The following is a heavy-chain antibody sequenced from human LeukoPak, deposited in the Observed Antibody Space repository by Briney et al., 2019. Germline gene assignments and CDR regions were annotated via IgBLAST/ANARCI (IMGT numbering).Heavy chain of an antibody. J-gene: IGHJ5*02. CDR2: FDPEDGET. V-gene: IGHV1-24*01. Sequence: ASVKVSCKVSGYTLTELSMHWVRQAPGKGLEWMGGFDPEDGETIYAQKFQGRVTMTEDTSTDTAYMELSSLRSEDTAVYHCATVVPAANSWFDPWGQGTLVTVSS. D-gene: IGHD2-2*01. CDR3: ATVVPAANSWFDP. CDR1: GYTLTELS.